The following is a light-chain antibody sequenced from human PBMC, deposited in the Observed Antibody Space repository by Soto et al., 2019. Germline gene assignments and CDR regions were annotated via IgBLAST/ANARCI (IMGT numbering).Light chain of an antibody. J-gene: IGLJ1*01. V-gene: IGLV2-11*01. CDR2: DAI. CDR1: SSDVGGYNY. Sequence: QSALTQPRSVSGSPGQSVAISCTGTSSDVGGYNYVSWYQQHPGKAPKLMIYDAIKRPSGVPDRFSGSKSGNTASLTISGVQAEDEADYYCCSSEGGYTVGVFGAGTKVTVL. CDR3: CSSEGGYTVGV.